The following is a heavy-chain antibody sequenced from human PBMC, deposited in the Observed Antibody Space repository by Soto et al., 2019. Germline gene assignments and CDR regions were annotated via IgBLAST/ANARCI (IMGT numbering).Heavy chain of an antibody. CDR1: VYSFTNYW. V-gene: IGHV5-51*01. J-gene: IGHJ6*02. Sequence: GESLKISCRCSVYSFTNYWIGWVRQMPGKGLEWMAMIYPGDSDIRYSPSFQGQVTVSADKSLSTAYLQWSGLEASDTAVYYCARSGRNYYYGMDVWGQGTTVTVSS. CDR2: IYPGDSDI. CDR3: ARSGRNYYYGMDV.